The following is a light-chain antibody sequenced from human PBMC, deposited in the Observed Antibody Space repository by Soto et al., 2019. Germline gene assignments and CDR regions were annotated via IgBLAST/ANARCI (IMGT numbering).Light chain of an antibody. V-gene: IGLV2-8*01. Sequence: QSVLTQPPSASGSPGQSVTISCTGTSGDIGGYDYVYWYQQHPGKAPKLMIYEVTKRPLGVPDRFSGSKSGNTASLTVSGLQAEDEADYYCSSYAGSINPYVFGTGTKVTVL. CDR3: SSYAGSINPYV. J-gene: IGLJ1*01. CDR2: EVT. CDR1: SGDIGGYDY.